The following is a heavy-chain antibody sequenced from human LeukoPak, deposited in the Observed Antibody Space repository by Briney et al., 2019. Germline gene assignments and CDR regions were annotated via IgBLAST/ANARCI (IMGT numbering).Heavy chain of an antibody. CDR3: TKGTIWLPFDY. CDR1: GFTFSNYA. CDR2: ISGSGGST. V-gene: IGHV3-23*01. Sequence: GRSLRLSCAASGFTFSNYAMSWARQAPGKGLEWVSAISGSGGSTYYADSVKGRFTISRDNSKNTLYLQMNSLRAEDTAVYYCTKGTIWLPFDYWGQGTLVTVSS. D-gene: IGHD5-18*01. J-gene: IGHJ4*02.